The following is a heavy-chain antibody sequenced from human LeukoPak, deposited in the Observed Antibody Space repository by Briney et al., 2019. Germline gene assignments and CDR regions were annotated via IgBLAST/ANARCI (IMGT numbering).Heavy chain of an antibody. V-gene: IGHV3-30*07. CDR1: GFTFSSYP. J-gene: IGHJ4*02. CDR3: ASGYYVIF. Sequence: QPGRSLRLSCAASGFTFSSYPMHWVRQAPGKGLEWVAVISYDGSTKYYADSAKGRFTISRDNSKNTLYLQMNSLRAEDTAVYYCASGYYVIFWGQGTLVTVSS. CDR2: ISYDGSTK. D-gene: IGHD3-9*01.